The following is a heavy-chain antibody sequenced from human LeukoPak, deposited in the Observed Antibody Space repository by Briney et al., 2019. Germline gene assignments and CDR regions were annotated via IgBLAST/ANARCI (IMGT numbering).Heavy chain of an antibody. V-gene: IGHV3-74*01. CDR1: GFTFSSYA. J-gene: IGHJ4*02. CDR2: INRDGSTT. D-gene: IGHD3-10*01. Sequence: GGSLRLSCAASGFTFSSYAMSWVRQAPGKGLVWVSRINRDGSTTNYADSVKGRFTVSRDNAKNTLNLQMNSLRAEDTAVYYCARDKKSGESSEIDYWGQGTLVTVSS. CDR3: ARDKKSGESSEIDY.